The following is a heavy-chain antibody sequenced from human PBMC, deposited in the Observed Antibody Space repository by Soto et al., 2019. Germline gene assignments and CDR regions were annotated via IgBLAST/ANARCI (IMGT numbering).Heavy chain of an antibody. Sequence: QVQLMESGGGVVQPGRSLRLSCAASGFTFSSYGMHWVRQAPGKGLEWVAVIWYDGSNKYYADSVKGRFTISRDNSKNTLYLQINSLRAEDTAVYYSARDSLYSSGWLRYWGQGTLVTVSS. CDR1: GFTFSSYG. CDR2: IWYDGSNK. CDR3: ARDSLYSSGWLRY. D-gene: IGHD6-19*01. J-gene: IGHJ4*02. V-gene: IGHV3-33*01.